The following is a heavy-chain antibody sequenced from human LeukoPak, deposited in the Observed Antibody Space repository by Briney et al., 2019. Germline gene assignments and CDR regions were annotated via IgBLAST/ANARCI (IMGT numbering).Heavy chain of an antibody. CDR2: ISYDGSNK. Sequence: GGSLRLSCAASGFTFSSYAMHWVRQAPGKGLEWVAVISYDGSNKYNADSVKGRFTISRDNSKNTLYLQMNSLRAEDTAVYYCAGRDILTGYYDYYYYGMDVWGQGTTVTVSS. J-gene: IGHJ6*02. D-gene: IGHD3-9*01. V-gene: IGHV3-30*04. CDR3: AGRDILTGYYDYYYYGMDV. CDR1: GFTFSSYA.